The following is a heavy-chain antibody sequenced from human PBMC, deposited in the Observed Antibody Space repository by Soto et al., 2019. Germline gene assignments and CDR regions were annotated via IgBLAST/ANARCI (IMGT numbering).Heavy chain of an antibody. CDR3: ARARGYSYGQLHYYDSSGSKGPLSFDY. Sequence: SETLSLTCAVYGGSFSGYYWSWIRQPPGKGLEWIGEIKHSGSTNYNPSLKSRVTISVDTSKNQFSLKLSSVTAADTAVYYCARARGYSYGQLHYYDSSGSKGPLSFDYWGQGTLVTVS. D-gene: IGHD3-22*01. CDR1: GGSFSGYY. J-gene: IGHJ4*02. V-gene: IGHV4-34*01. CDR2: IKHSGST.